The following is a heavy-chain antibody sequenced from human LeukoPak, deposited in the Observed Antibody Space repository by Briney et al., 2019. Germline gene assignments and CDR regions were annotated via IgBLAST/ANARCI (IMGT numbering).Heavy chain of an antibody. J-gene: IGHJ4*02. CDR2: INPSGGST. Sequence: ASVKVSCKASGYTFTSYYMHGVRQAPGQGLEWMGIINPSGGSTSYAQKFQGRVTMTRDTSTSTVYMELSSLRSEDTAVYYCARDYDSSGYYSYYFDYWGQGALVTVSS. CDR3: ARDYDSSGYYSYYFDY. CDR1: GYTFTSYY. D-gene: IGHD3-22*01. V-gene: IGHV1-46*03.